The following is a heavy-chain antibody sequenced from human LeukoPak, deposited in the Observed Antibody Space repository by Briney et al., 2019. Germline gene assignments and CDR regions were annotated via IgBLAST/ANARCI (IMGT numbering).Heavy chain of an antibody. CDR3: ARGFLGGTDQYFDS. CDR1: GFTFSTYA. CDR2: IIGGGPTT. J-gene: IGHJ4*02. V-gene: IGHV3-23*01. Sequence: GGSLRLSCAASGFTFSTYAMNWVRQAPGKGLDWVSPIIGGGPTTDYADSVKDRLTISRDNSKNTLYLQMNSLRAEDTAVYFCARGFLGGTDQYFDSWGQGTLVTVSS. D-gene: IGHD6-19*01.